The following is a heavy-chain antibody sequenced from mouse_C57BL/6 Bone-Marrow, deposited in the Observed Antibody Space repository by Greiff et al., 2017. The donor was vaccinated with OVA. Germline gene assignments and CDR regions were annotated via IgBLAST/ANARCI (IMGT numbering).Heavy chain of an antibody. V-gene: IGHV1-81*01. CDR3: ARWVLREGLAY. CDR1: GYTFPSYG. Sequence: QVQLQQSGAELARPGASVQLSCKASGYTFPSYGFSRVKQRTGQGLEWIGEIYPRSGNTYYYEKFKGKATLTADKTSRTAYMELRSLTAEDSAVYVCARWVLREGLAYWGQGTLVTVSA. CDR2: IYPRSGNT. J-gene: IGHJ3*01. D-gene: IGHD2-3*01.